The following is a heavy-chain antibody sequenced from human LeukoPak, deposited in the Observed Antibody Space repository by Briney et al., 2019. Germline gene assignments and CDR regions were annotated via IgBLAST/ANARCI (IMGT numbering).Heavy chain of an antibody. V-gene: IGHV4-61*01. D-gene: IGHD1-26*01. CDR1: GGSISSGSYY. CDR3: ARWEPSGLFDY. Sequence: PSQTLCLTCTVSGGSISSGSYYWSWIRQPPGKGLEWIRYIYYSGSTNYNPSLKSRATISVETSKNQFSLKLSSVTAADTAVYYCARWEPSGLFDYWGQGTLVTVSS. CDR2: IYYSGST. J-gene: IGHJ4*02.